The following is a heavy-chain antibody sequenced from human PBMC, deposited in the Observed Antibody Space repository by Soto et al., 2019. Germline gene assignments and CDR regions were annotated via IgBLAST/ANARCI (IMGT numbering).Heavy chain of an antibody. CDR1: GFTFSSYS. V-gene: IGHV3-48*02. J-gene: IGHJ5*02. CDR2: ISSSSSTI. D-gene: IGHD3-3*01. Sequence: GGSLRLSCAASGFTFSSYSMNWVRQAPGKGLEWVSYISSSSSTIYYADSVKGRFTISRDNTKNSLYLQMNSLRDEDTAVYYCARDHDFSPYNWFDPWGQGTLVTVSS. CDR3: ARDHDFSPYNWFDP.